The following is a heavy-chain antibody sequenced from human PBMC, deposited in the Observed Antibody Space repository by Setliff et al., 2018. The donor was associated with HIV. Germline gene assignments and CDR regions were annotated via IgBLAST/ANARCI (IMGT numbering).Heavy chain of an antibody. J-gene: IGHJ6*03. V-gene: IGHV4-59*12. CDR3: ARGFGAPYLFSGYMDD. D-gene: IGHD1-26*01. CDR1: GGSISSYY. CDR2: IYYSGST. Sequence: SETLSLTCTVSGGSISSYYWSWIRQPPGKGLEWIGYIYYSGSTNYNPSLKSRVTISVDTSKNQFSLKLTSVTAADTAVYFCARGFGAPYLFSGYMDDWGKGTTVTVSS.